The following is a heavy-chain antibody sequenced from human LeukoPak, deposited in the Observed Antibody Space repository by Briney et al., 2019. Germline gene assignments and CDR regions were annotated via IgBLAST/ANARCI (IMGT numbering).Heavy chain of an antibody. J-gene: IGHJ3*02. CDR2: ISGSGGST. Sequence: PGGSLRLSCTPSGFTFSTYWMTWVRQAPGKGLEWVSAISGSGGSTYYADSVKGRFTISRDNSKNTLYLQMNSLRAEDTAVYYCAKGSGYYRDDAFDIWGQGTMVTVSS. V-gene: IGHV3-23*01. CDR3: AKGSGYYRDDAFDI. CDR1: GFTFSTYW. D-gene: IGHD3-22*01.